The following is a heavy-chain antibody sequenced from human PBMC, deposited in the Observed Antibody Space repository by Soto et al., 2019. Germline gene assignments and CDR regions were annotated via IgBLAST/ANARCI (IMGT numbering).Heavy chain of an antibody. V-gene: IGHV4-61*01. CDR3: ARRRYSYGVYYFDY. Sequence: SETLSLTCTVSCGSISSGHYYWSWIRQPPGKGLEWIGYIYYSGSTNYNRSLTSRVTISVDTSKNQFSLKLSSVTAADTAVYYCARRRYSYGVYYFDYWGQGTLV. CDR2: IYYSGST. J-gene: IGHJ4*02. D-gene: IGHD5-18*01. CDR1: CGSISSGHYY.